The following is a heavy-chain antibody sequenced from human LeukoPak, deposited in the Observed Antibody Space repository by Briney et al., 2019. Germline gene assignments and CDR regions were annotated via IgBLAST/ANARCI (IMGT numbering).Heavy chain of an antibody. CDR2: IYYSGGT. Sequence: SETLSLTCTVSGGSITSSDYYWSWIRQPPGKGLEWIGCIYYSGGTYYNPSLKSRVTISVDTSKNQFSLKLSSVTAADTAVYYCARKSPSPNWFDPWGQGTLVTVSS. CDR1: GGSITSSDYY. J-gene: IGHJ5*02. V-gene: IGHV4-30-4*01. CDR3: ARKSPSPNWFDP.